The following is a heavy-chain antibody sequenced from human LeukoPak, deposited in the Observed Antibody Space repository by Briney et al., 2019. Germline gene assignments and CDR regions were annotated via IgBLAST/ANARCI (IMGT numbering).Heavy chain of an antibody. CDR2: KHYTSKRNY. V-gene: IGHV6-1*01. Sequence: SQTLSLTCAISGDSVSSNSAAWNWIRQSPSRGLEWLGRKHYTSKRNYRYALALKIQIRINPDTSKTKYSLQLRSLTPEDTAVYYSTRDPVGGSPLFDHWGQGTLVTVST. CDR1: GDSVSSNSAA. CDR3: TRDPVGGSPLFDH. J-gene: IGHJ4*02.